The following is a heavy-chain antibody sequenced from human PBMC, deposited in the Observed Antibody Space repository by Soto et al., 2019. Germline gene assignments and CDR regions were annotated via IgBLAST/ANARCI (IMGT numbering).Heavy chain of an antibody. CDR2: ISPYNDYT. CDR1: GYTFIRYG. CDR3: AGGGYYDNSWGKLSHYGLDV. V-gene: IGHV1-18*01. Sequence: QVQLAQSANEVKKPGASVRVSCKAAGYTFIRYGIAWVRQAPGQGLEWMGWISPYNDYTVYAQKFQGRVSMTADTSARTVYMNLSGLKSGDTAVYYCAGGGYYDNSWGKLSHYGLDVWGQGTSVSVSS. J-gene: IGHJ6*02. D-gene: IGHD3-16*01.